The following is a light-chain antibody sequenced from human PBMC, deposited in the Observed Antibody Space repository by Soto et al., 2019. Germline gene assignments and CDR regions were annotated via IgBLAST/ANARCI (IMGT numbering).Light chain of an antibody. CDR3: QQYGSSPIT. CDR2: DAS. Sequence: EIVLTQSPGTLSLSPGERATLSCRASQSVSSNFLAWYQQKPGQAPRLLIYDASSRATGIPGRFSGSGSGTGFTLTISRLEPEDFAVYYCQQYGSSPITFGQGTRLEIK. CDR1: QSVSSNF. V-gene: IGKV3-20*01. J-gene: IGKJ5*01.